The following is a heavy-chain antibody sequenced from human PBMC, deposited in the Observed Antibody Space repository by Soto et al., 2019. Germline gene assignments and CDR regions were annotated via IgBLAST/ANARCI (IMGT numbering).Heavy chain of an antibody. CDR1: GGSISSGDYY. Sequence: TLSLTCTVSGGSISSGDYYWSWIRQPPGKGLEWIGYIYYSGSTYYNPSLKSRVTVSVDTSKSQCSLTLSCVTAADTPVYYCARVRYGSGSPVDYWGQGTLVAVST. V-gene: IGHV4-30-4*01. J-gene: IGHJ4*02. D-gene: IGHD3-10*01. CDR3: ARVRYGSGSPVDY. CDR2: IYYSGST.